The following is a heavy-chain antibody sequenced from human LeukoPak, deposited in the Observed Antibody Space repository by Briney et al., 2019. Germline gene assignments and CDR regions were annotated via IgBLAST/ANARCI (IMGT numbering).Heavy chain of an antibody. V-gene: IGHV1-2*02. D-gene: IGHD2-15*01. Sequence: ASVKVSCKASGYTFTGYYMHWVRQAPGQGLEWMGWINPNSGGTNYAQKFQGRVTMTRDTSISTAYMELSRLRSDDTAVHYCAREAHCSGTSCLDYWGQGTLVTVSS. CDR3: AREAHCSGTSCLDY. J-gene: IGHJ4*02. CDR1: GYTFTGYY. CDR2: INPNSGGT.